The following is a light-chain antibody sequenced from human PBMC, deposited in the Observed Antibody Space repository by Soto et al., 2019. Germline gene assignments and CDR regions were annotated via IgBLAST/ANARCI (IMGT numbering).Light chain of an antibody. V-gene: IGLV2-11*01. CDR1: SSDVGGSDY. Sequence: QSVLTQPRSVSGSPGQSVAISCTGSSSDVGGSDYVSWYQQHPGKAPKLIIYDVNKRPSGVPDRFSGSKSGNTASLIISGLQAEDEAYYYCCSCAGSPPFGGGTKLTVL. CDR2: DVN. CDR3: CSCAGSPP. J-gene: IGLJ2*01.